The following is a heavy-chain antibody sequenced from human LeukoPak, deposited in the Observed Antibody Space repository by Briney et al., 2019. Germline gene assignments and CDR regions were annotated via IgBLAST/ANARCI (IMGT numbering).Heavy chain of an antibody. CDR1: GFTVSSNY. V-gene: IGHV3-66*01. D-gene: IGHD6-13*01. CDR3: ARDSSSWDAFDI. J-gene: IGHJ3*02. Sequence: PGGSLRLSCPASGFTVSSNYMSGVGQAPGKGREWVSVIYSGGSTYYADPVKGRFTISRDNSKNTQYLQMNSLRAEETAVYYCARDSSSWDAFDIWGQGTMVTVSS. CDR2: IYSGGST.